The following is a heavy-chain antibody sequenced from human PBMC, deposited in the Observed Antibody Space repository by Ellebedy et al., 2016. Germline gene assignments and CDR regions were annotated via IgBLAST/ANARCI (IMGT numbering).Heavy chain of an antibody. D-gene: IGHD1-26*01. CDR1: GYTFTTYY. J-gene: IGHJ5*02. CDR2: INPSGGRA. V-gene: IGHV1-46*01. CDR3: ARHGPTLMGLTKGWFNP. Sequence: ASVKVSCXASGYTFTTYYINWVRQAPGQGFEWMGIINPSGGRASYAEKFQGRITMTSDTSTNTVFMELSSLRSEDTAVYYCARHGPTLMGLTKGWFNPWGQGTLVTVSS.